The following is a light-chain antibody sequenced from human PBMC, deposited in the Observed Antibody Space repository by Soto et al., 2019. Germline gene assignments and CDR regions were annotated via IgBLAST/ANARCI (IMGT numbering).Light chain of an antibody. J-gene: IGLJ2*01. V-gene: IGLV3-21*04. CDR1: NIGSKS. Sequence: SYELTQPPSVSVAPGETARITCGGTNIGSKSVHWYQQKPGQAPVLVIYYDNDRPSGIPERFSGSNSGNTASLTISRVEAGDEADYYCQVWDSNSDHVVFGGGTQLTVL. CDR2: YDN. CDR3: QVWDSNSDHVV.